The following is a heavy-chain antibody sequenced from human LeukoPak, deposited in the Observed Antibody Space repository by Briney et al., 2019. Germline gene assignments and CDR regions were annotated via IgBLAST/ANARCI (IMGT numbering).Heavy chain of an antibody. CDR3: ATEVGRTAFEY. V-gene: IGHV3-30*03. D-gene: IGHD1-26*01. Sequence: GGSLRLSCAASGLIFSRDGMHWVRQAPGKGLEWVAVISDDGNIKYYADSVKGLYTISRDNSKNTLFLQMNGLRTDDTAVYYCATEVGRTAFEYWGQGTPVTVSS. CDR2: ISDDGNIK. CDR1: GLIFSRDG. J-gene: IGHJ4*02.